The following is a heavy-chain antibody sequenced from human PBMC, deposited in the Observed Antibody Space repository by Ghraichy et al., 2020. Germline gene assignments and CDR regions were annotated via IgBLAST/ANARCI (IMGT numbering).Heavy chain of an antibody. J-gene: IGHJ4*02. CDR2: IYYSGST. CDR1: GGSISSYY. Sequence: SETLSLTCTVSGGSISSYYWSWIRQPPGKGLEWIGYIYYSGSTNYNPSLKSRVTISVDTSKNQFSLKLSSVTAADTAVYYCAGGIWSGYSSSYFDYWGQGTLVTVSS. V-gene: IGHV4-59*01. D-gene: IGHD3-3*01. CDR3: AGGIWSGYSSSYFDY.